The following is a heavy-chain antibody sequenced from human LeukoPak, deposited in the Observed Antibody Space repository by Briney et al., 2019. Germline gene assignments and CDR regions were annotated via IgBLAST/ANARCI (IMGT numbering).Heavy chain of an antibody. CDR3: AKVRVVGDYNWFFDL. CDR2: IVGSGAST. V-gene: IGHV3-23*01. Sequence: GGSLRLSCAASGFTFSSYAVSWVRQAPGKGLEWVSAIVGSGASTYYADSVKGRFTISRDNSKNTLHLQMNSLRAEDTAIYHCAKVRVVGDYNWFFDLWGRGTLVTVSS. J-gene: IGHJ2*01. CDR1: GFTFSSYA. D-gene: IGHD4-17*01.